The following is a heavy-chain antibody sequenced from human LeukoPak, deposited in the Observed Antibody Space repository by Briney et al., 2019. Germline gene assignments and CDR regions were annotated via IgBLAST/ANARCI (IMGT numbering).Heavy chain of an antibody. CDR1: GGSISSNSYY. D-gene: IGHD1-26*01. CDR3: ARDLRGSRYYFDY. Sequence: SETLSLTCTVSGGSISSNSYYWGWIRQPLGKGLEWIGSIYYSGSTYYNPSLKSRVTISVDTSKNQFSLKLSSVTAADTAVYYCARDLRGSRYYFDYWGQGTLVTVSS. CDR2: IYYSGST. V-gene: IGHV4-39*07. J-gene: IGHJ4*02.